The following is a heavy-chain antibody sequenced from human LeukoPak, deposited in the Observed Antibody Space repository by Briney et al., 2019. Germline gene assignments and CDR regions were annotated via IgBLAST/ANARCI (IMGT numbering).Heavy chain of an antibody. CDR2: ISAYNGNT. J-gene: IGHJ4*02. CDR3: ARDLAVAGEHQFDY. V-gene: IGHV1-18*01. CDR1: GYTFTSYG. Sequence: ASVKVSCKASGYTFTSYGISWGRQAPGQGLEWMGWISAYNGNTNYAQKLQGRVTMTTDTSTSTAYMELRSLRSDDTAVYYCARDLAVAGEHQFDYWGQGTLVTVSS. D-gene: IGHD6-19*01.